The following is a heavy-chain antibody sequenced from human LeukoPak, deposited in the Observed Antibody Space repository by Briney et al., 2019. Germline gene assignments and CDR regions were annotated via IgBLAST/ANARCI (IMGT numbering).Heavy chain of an antibody. CDR1: GYTFTGYY. D-gene: IGHD2-2*01. CDR3: ARGRRYCSSTSCRCFDY. V-gene: IGHV1-2*02. Sequence: ASVKVSCKASGYTFTGYYMHWVRQAPGQGLEWMGWINPNSGGTNYAQKFQGRVTMTRDTSISTAYMELSRLRSDDTAVYYCARGRRYCSSTSCRCFDYWGQGTLVTVSS. CDR2: INPNSGGT. J-gene: IGHJ4*02.